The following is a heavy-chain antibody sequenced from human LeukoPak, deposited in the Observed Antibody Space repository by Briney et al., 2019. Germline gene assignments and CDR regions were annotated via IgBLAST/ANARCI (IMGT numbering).Heavy chain of an antibody. CDR1: GYTFTNYG. V-gene: IGHV1-18*01. D-gene: IGHD3-3*01. CDR3: ARDRMIPDFWSGSGWFDP. CDR2: ISTCNGNT. J-gene: IGHJ5*02. Sequence: GASVKVSCKASGYTFTNYGISWVRQAPGQGLEWLGWISTCNGNTNYAQKLRGRVTMTTDTSTSTAYMELRSLRSDDTAVYYCARDRMIPDFWSGSGWFDPWGQGTLVTVSS.